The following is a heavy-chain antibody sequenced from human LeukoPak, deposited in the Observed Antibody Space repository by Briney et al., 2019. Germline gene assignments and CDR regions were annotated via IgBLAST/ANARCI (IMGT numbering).Heavy chain of an antibody. CDR2: IRSGGVEK. CDR1: GFTFSSYG. Sequence: GGSLRLSCAAAGFTFSSYGMHWIRQAPGKGLEWVAFIRSGGVEKFHADSVKGRFTISRDNSKNTLYLQMNSLRPEDSAGYYYAKDTDWAFESWGQGALVTVSS. J-gene: IGHJ4*02. D-gene: IGHD3-9*01. CDR3: AKDTDWAFES. V-gene: IGHV3-30*02.